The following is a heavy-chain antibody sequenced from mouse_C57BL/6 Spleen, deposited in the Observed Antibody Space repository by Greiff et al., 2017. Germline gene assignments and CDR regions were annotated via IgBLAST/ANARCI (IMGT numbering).Heavy chain of an antibody. J-gene: IGHJ4*01. D-gene: IGHD1-1*01. CDR1: GYTFTSYW. CDR2: IDPSDSET. Sequence: QVQLQQPGAELVRPGSSVKLSCKASGYTFTSYWMHWVKQRPIQGLEWIGNIDPSDSETHYNQKFKDKATLTVDKSSSTAYMQLSSLTSEDSAVSYCALITTVGAPYYAMDYWGQGTSVTVSS. CDR3: ALITTVGAPYYAMDY. V-gene: IGHV1-52*01.